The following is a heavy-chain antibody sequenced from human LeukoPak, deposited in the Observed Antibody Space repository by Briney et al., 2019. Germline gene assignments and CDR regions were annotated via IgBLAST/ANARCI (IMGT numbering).Heavy chain of an antibody. CDR2: IKHDGSEK. CDR3: AKDIVGGGDDY. CDR1: GFSFSSYW. D-gene: IGHD2-21*02. V-gene: IGHV3-7*01. J-gene: IGHJ4*02. Sequence: GGSLRLSCAASGFSFSSYWMSWVRQAPGKGLECVATIKHDGSEKYYVDSVRGRFTISRDNAENSVYLQMNSLRVEDTAVYYCAKDIVGGGDDYWGQGTLVTVSS.